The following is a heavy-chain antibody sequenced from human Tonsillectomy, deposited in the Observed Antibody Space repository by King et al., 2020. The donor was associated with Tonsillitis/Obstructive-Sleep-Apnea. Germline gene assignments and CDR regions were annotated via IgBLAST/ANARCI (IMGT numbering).Heavy chain of an antibody. CDR3: AKEAYGLASGYDY. J-gene: IGHJ4*02. V-gene: IGHV4-59*01. CDR2: IYYSGST. Sequence: VQLQESGPGLVKPSETLSLTCTVSGGSISSYYWSWIRQPPGKGLEWIGYIYYSGSTTYNPSLKSRVTISVDTSKNQFSLKLSSVTAADTAVYYCAKEAYGLASGYDYWGQGTLVTVSP. D-gene: IGHD4-17*01. CDR1: GGSISSYY.